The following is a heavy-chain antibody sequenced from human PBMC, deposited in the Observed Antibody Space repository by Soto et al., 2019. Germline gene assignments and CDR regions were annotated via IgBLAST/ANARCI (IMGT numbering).Heavy chain of an antibody. CDR1: GFIFSSYT. CDR2: ISSGSSGI. V-gene: IGHV3-48*02. Sequence: EVQLVESGGGLVQPGGSLRLSCAASGFIFSSYTMNWVRQAPGKGLAWVSSISSGSSGIYYADSVKGRCTISRDNAKNSLYRQMNSLRDEDTAVYYCARAARVLTPDYWGQGTLVTVSS. CDR3: ARAARVLTPDY. D-gene: IGHD7-27*01. J-gene: IGHJ4*02.